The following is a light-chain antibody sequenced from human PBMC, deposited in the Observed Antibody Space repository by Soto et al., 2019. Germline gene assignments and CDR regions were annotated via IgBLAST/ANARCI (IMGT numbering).Light chain of an antibody. Sequence: EIVLTQSPGTLSLSPGERATLSCRASQSVSSSYLAWYQQKPGQAPRLLIYGASSRATGIPDRFSGSGSGTDFTLTISRLEPEDFAVYYCQQYGSSPPRTVXPGTKADIK. J-gene: IGKJ3*01. CDR1: QSVSSSY. CDR3: QQYGSSPPRT. V-gene: IGKV3-20*01. CDR2: GAS.